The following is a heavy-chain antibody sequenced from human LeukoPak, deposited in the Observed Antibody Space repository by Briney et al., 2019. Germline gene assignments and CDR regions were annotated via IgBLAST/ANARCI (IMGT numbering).Heavy chain of an antibody. Sequence: SVTVPGKASGGTFSSYAISWVRLAPGQGLEWMGGMIPIFGTANYAQKFQGRVTITADESTSTAYMELSSLRSEDTAVYYCASSSSWSPGYYYGMDVWGKGTTVTVSS. CDR3: ASSSSWSPGYYYGMDV. CDR1: GGTFSSYA. CDR2: MIPIFGTA. D-gene: IGHD6-13*01. J-gene: IGHJ6*04. V-gene: IGHV1-69*01.